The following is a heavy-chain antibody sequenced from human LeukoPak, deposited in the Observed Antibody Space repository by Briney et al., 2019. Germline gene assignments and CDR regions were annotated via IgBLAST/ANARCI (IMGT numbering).Heavy chain of an antibody. J-gene: IGHJ4*02. CDR1: GFTFSSYA. V-gene: IGHV3-23*01. Sequence: GGSLRLSCAASGFTFSSYAMSWVRQAPGNGLEWVSAISGSGGSTYYADSVKGRFTISRDNSKNTLYPQMNSLRAEDTAVYYCAKDADIVVVPSLDYWGQGTLVTVSS. CDR2: ISGSGGST. D-gene: IGHD2-2*01. CDR3: AKDADIVVVPSLDY.